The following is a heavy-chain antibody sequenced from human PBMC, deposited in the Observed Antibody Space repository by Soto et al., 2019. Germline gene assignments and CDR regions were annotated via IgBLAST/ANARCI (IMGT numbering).Heavy chain of an antibody. J-gene: IGHJ6*02. D-gene: IGHD2-15*01. V-gene: IGHV1-69*13. CDR2: IIPIFGTA. CDR3: ARDPCSGGSCYLWYYYGMDV. CDR1: GGTFSSYA. Sequence: GSSVKVSFKASGGTFSSYAISLLRHGPVQLLEWMGGIIPIFGTANYAQKFQGRVTITADESTSTAYMELSSLRSEDTAVYYCARDPCSGGSCYLWYYYGMDVWGQGTTVTVSS.